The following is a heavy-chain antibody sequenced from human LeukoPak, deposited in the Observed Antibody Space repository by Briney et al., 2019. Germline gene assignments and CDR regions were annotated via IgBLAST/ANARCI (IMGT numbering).Heavy chain of an antibody. Sequence: ASVKVSCKASVYTFTAYGISWVRQAPGQGLDWMGWISGYNGDTKYAQRFEGRVTMTTDTSTTTAFMDLRSLRSDDTAVYFCATSTGGYSDLYFHYWGQGTLVSVSS. D-gene: IGHD3-22*01. CDR2: ISGYNGDT. CDR3: ATSTGGYSDLYFHY. V-gene: IGHV1-18*01. CDR1: VYTFTAYG. J-gene: IGHJ4*02.